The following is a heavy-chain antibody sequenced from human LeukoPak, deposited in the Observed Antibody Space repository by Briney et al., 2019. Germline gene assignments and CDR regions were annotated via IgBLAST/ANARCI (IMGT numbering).Heavy chain of an antibody. J-gene: IGHJ4*02. CDR2: ISGSGGST. V-gene: IGHV3-23*01. D-gene: IGHD3-9*01. Sequence: PGGSLRLSCAASGFTFSSYAMSWVRQAPGRGLEWVSVISGSGGSTYYVDSVKGRFTISRDNSKSTLYLQMNSLRAEDTAVYYCAKSHPYDILTAYYFPYYFDYWGQGTLVTVSS. CDR1: GFTFSSYA. CDR3: AKSHPYDILTAYYFPYYFDY.